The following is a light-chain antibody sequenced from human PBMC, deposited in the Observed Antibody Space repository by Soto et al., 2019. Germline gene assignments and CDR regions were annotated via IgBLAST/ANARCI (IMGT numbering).Light chain of an antibody. J-gene: IGLJ1*01. CDR1: SSDVGSYNL. CDR3: CSYAGRSTYV. V-gene: IGLV2-23*01. CDR2: EGN. Sequence: QAVVTQPASVSGSPGQSITISCTGTSSDVGSYNLVSWYQQLPGKAPKLMIYEGNKRPSGVSNRFSGSKSGNTASLTISGLQAEDEADYYCCSYAGRSTYVFGTGTKVTVL.